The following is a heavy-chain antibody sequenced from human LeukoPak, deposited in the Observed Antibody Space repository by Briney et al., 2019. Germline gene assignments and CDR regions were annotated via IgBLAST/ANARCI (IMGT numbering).Heavy chain of an antibody. D-gene: IGHD3-10*01. CDR1: GYTLTELS. CDR3: ATDQVEVRGVIKPFDP. J-gene: IGHJ5*02. Sequence: ASVKVSCKVSGYTLTELSMHWVRQAPGKGLEWMGGFDPEDGETIYAQKLQGRVTMTEDTSTDTAYMELSSLRSEDTAVYYCATDQVEVRGVIKPFDPWGQGTLVTVSS. V-gene: IGHV1-24*01. CDR2: FDPEDGET.